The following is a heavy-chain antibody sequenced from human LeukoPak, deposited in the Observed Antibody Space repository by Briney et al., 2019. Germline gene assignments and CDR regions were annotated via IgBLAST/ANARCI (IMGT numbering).Heavy chain of an antibody. J-gene: IGHJ4*02. CDR1: GFTFSSYS. V-gene: IGHV3-21*06. CDR3: VREIDVPIFGVVDDY. D-gene: IGHD3-3*01. Sequence: GGSLRLSCAASGFTFSSYSMTWVRQAPGKGLDWVSSINSYSSDIYYADSVKGRFTISRDNAKNSLFLQMNSLGAEDTAVYYCVREIDVPIFGVVDDYWGQGTLVTVSS. CDR2: INSYSSDI.